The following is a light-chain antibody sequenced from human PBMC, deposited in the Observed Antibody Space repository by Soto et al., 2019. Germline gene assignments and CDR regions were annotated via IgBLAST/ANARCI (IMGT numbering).Light chain of an antibody. Sequence: HSALTXPASVSGSPGQSITISCTGTSSDVGGYNYVSWYQHHPGKAPKLMIYEVTYRPSGVSNRFSASKSGSTASLTISGLRAEDEADYYCSSYTSSSTLDFGTGTKVTVL. V-gene: IGLV2-14*01. CDR1: SSDVGGYNY. J-gene: IGLJ1*01. CDR3: SSYTSSSTLD. CDR2: EVT.